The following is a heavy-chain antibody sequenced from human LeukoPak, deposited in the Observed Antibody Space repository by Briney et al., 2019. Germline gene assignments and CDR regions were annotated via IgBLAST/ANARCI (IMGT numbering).Heavy chain of an antibody. CDR1: GGSISSYY. D-gene: IGHD3-10*01. CDR3: AARGGPRTWFDP. CDR2: IYYSGST. J-gene: IGHJ5*02. V-gene: IGHV4-59*08. Sequence: SETLSLTCTVSGGSISSYYWSWIRQPPGKGLEWIGYIYYSGSTNYNPSLKSRVTISVDTSKNQFSLKLSSVTAADTAVYYCAARGGPRTWFDPWGQGTLVTVSS.